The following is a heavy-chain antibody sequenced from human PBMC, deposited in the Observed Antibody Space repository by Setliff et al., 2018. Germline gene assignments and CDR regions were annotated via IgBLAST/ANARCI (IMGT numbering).Heavy chain of an antibody. Sequence: SETLSLICAVYGGSFSGYYWSWIRQPPGKGLEWVGNIGHTGSINYNPSLKSRLTISRDTSKNQVSLKLNSVTATDAAVYYCGRDLGPGGDFDYWGQGILVTVSS. V-gene: IGHV4-34*01. CDR2: IGHTGSI. CDR3: GRDLGPGGDFDY. D-gene: IGHD2-21*01. J-gene: IGHJ4*02. CDR1: GGSFSGYY.